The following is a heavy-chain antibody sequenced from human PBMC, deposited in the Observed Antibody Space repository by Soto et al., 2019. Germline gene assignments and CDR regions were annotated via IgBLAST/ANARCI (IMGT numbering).Heavy chain of an antibody. CDR2: MNPNSGNT. V-gene: IGHV1-8*01. CDR1: GYTFTSYD. Sequence: ASVKVSCKASGYTFTSYDINWVRQATGQGLEWMGWMNPNSGNTGYAQKFQGRVTMTRNTSISTAYMELSSLRSEDTAVYYCATGGDILTGYYENYGMDVWGQGTTVTV. D-gene: IGHD3-9*01. J-gene: IGHJ6*02. CDR3: ATGGDILTGYYENYGMDV.